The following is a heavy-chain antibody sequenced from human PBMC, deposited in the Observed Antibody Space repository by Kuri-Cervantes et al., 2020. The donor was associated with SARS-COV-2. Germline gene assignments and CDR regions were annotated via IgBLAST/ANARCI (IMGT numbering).Heavy chain of an antibody. V-gene: IGHV3-15*01. CDR3: AKDLVHSFDY. CDR2: IKSKTDGGTT. J-gene: IGHJ4*02. Sequence: SCAASGFTFSNAWMSWVRQAPGKGLEWVGRIKSKTDGGTTDYAAPVKGRFTISRDDSKNTLYLQMNSLRAEDTAVYYCAKDLVHSFDYWGQGTLVTVSS. D-gene: IGHD3-16*02. CDR1: GFTFSNAW.